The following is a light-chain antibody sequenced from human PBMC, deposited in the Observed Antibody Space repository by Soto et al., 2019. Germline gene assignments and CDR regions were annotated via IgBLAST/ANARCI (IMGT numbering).Light chain of an antibody. CDR2: KVS. Sequence: DVVMTQSPLSLPVTLGQPASISCRSNQSLVHSDGIAYFSWFQQRPGRSPRRLIDKVSNRDSGVTARFSGSGSGTDFALKISRVEAEDVGVYYCMQGTHWPITFGQGTRLEIK. CDR1: QSLVHSDGIAY. CDR3: MQGTHWPIT. V-gene: IGKV2-30*02. J-gene: IGKJ5*01.